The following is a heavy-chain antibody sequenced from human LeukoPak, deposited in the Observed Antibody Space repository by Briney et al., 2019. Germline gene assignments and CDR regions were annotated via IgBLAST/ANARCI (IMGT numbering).Heavy chain of an antibody. D-gene: IGHD2-2*01. CDR1: GYTFTDYY. V-gene: IGHV1-2*02. CDR3: ARGGSPIFYYYIDV. J-gene: IGHJ6*03. CDR2: INPNSGGT. Sequence: ASVKVSCKASGYTFTDYYMHWVRQAPGQGLEWMGWINPNSGGTNYAQQFQGRVTMTRDTSITTAYMELSRLRSDDTAIYYCARGGSPIFYYYIDVWGKGTTVTIS.